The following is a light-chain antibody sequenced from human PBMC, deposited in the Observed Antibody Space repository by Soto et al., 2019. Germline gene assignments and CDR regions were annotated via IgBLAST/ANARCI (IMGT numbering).Light chain of an antibody. CDR2: GAS. Sequence: EIVLTQSPGTLSLSPGERATLACRASQSLSGNYLAWYQQKPGQAPRFLIYGASNRATGIPDRFSGGGYGKDFTLTISRPEPEDSAVYYCWQYGHSPITFGQWTRLEIK. V-gene: IGKV3-20*01. CDR1: QSLSGNY. CDR3: WQYGHSPIT. J-gene: IGKJ5*01.